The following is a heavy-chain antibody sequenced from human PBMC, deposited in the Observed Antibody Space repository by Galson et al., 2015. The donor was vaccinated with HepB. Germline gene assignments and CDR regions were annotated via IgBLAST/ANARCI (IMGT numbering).Heavy chain of an antibody. CDR2: VFWNDDK. D-gene: IGHD6-19*01. J-gene: IGHJ4*02. CDR1: GFSLTTDEVG. Sequence: PALVKPTQTLTLTCTFSGFSLTTDEVGVGWIRQPPGKALEWLGRVFWNDDKHYSTSLKTRLVITKVTSKNQVVLIMTDMDPMDTATYYCAHRPQSNGWYADWGQGILVTVSS. CDR3: AHRPQSNGWYAD. V-gene: IGHV2-5*01.